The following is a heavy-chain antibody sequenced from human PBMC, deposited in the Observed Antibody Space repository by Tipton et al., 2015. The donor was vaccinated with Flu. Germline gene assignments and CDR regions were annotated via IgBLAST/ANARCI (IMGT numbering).Heavy chain of an antibody. V-gene: IGHV4-39*07. CDR2: IFRSGNT. J-gene: IGHJ5*02. CDR3: ARRDYSNYVSDPKSCFDP. Sequence: GLVKPSETLSLTCAVSGGSISSVSHYWGWIRQPPGKGLEWIGNIFRSGNTYLNPSFKSRVTISVDRSKNQFSLKVFSVTAADTAVYYCARRDYSNYVSDPKSCFDPWGQGILVTVSS. CDR1: GGSISSVSHY. D-gene: IGHD4-11*01.